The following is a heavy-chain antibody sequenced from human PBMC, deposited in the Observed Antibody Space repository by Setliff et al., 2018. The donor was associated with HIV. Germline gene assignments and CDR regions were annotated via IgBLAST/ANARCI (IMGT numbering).Heavy chain of an antibody. CDR3: ARDGGKYFTEFDF. J-gene: IGHJ5*01. D-gene: IGHD3-9*01. CDR1: GFTFTSYA. Sequence: GGSLSLSCKASGFTFTSYAMSWVRQAPGKGLEWISVASGSDFSTHYADSVKGRFTISRETSNNTVYLQINSLRLEDTAVYYCARDGGKYFTEFDFWGQGTLVTVSS. V-gene: IGHV3-23*01. CDR2: ASGSDFST.